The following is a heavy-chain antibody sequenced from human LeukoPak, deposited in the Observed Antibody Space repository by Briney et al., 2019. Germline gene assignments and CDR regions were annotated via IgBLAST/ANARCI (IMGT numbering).Heavy chain of an antibody. J-gene: IGHJ3*02. D-gene: IGHD3-16*01. CDR1: GGSISSSNFY. CDR3: ARKFGRGTFHM. V-gene: IGHV4-61*05. CDR2: IYYSGST. Sequence: SETLSLTCTVSGGSISSSNFYWVWIRQPPGKGLEGIRYIYYSGSTNCKPSLKSRVTLSQDRTRNQFSLKLSSVTAADTAVYYCARKFGRGTFHMGGQGTLVTVPS.